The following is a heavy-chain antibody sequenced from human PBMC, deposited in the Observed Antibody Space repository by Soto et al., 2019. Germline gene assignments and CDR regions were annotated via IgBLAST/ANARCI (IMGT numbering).Heavy chain of an antibody. CDR1: GGSISSGGYY. CDR2: IYYSGST. CDR3: ARELELRYWFDH. J-gene: IGHJ5*02. V-gene: IGHV4-31*03. D-gene: IGHD1-7*01. Sequence: PSETLSLTCTVSGGSISSGGYYWSWIRQHPGKGLEWIGYIYYSGSTYYNPSLKSRVTISVDTSKNQFSLKLSSVTAADTAVYYCARELELRYWFDHWGQGTLVTVSS.